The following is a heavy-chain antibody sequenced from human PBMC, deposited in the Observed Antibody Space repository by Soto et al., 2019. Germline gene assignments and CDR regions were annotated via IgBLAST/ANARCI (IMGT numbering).Heavy chain of an antibody. CDR3: AREDIQDIVVVVVAPEGLGY. D-gene: IGHD2-15*01. Sequence: QVQLVQSGAEVKKPGASVKVSCKASGYTFTSYGISWVRQAPGQGLEWMGRISGYNGNSNYSQNLQGRVTMTTDTSTSTAYMELRSLRSDDTAVYYCAREDIQDIVVVVVAPEGLGYWGQGTLVTVSS. CDR1: GYTFTSYG. CDR2: ISGYNGNS. V-gene: IGHV1-18*01. J-gene: IGHJ4*02.